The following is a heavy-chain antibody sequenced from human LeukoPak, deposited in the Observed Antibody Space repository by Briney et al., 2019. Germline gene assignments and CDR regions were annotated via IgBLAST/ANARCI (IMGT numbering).Heavy chain of an antibody. Sequence: GGSLRLSFAASGFTFSDDAMHWVRQAPGKGLEWVAVISYDGNNKYHAESVKGRFTISRDNSKNTLYLQMNSLRDEDTAVYYCARINYAFDIWGQGTMVSVSS. V-gene: IGHV3-30-3*01. CDR3: ARINYAFDI. J-gene: IGHJ3*02. CDR1: GFTFSDDA. CDR2: ISYDGNNK.